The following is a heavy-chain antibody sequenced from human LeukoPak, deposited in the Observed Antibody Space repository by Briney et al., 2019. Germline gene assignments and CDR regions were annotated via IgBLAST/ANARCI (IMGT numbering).Heavy chain of an antibody. V-gene: IGHV3-11*04. CDR3: AREGSEAYFDY. J-gene: IGHJ4*02. D-gene: IGHD3-10*01. Sequence: SNYYWGWIRQSPGKGLEWVSYISSSGSTIYYADSVKGRFTISRDNAKNSLYLQMTSLRAEDTAVYYCAREGSEAYFDYWGQGTLVTVSS. CDR2: ISSSGSTI. CDR1: SNYY.